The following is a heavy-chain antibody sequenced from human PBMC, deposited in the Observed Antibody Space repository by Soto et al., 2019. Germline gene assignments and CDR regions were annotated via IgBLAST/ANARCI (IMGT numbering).Heavy chain of an antibody. V-gene: IGHV3-7*03. J-gene: IGHJ3*02. D-gene: IGHD3-10*01. CDR1: GFTFSSYG. CDR2: IKQDGSEK. Sequence: PAGSLRLACAASGFTFSSYGMSWVRQAPGKGLEWVANIKQDGSEKYYVDSVKGRFTISRDNAKNSLYLQMNSLRAEDTAVYYCARLGAGDLDAFDIWGQGTMVTVSS. CDR3: ARLGAGDLDAFDI.